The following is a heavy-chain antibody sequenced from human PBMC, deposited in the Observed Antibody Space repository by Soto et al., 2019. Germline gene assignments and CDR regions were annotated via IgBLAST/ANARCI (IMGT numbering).Heavy chain of an antibody. D-gene: IGHD5-18*01. CDR1: GGTFSSYA. J-gene: IGHJ4*02. CDR2: IIPIFGTA. CDR3: ASRGYSYGSGGGFDY. V-gene: IGHV1-69*12. Sequence: QVQLVQSGAEVKKPGSSVKVSCKASGGTFSSYAISWVRQAPGQGLEWMGGIIPIFGTANYAQKFQGRVTITANESTSTAYMDLISLRSEATAVYYCASRGYSYGSGGGFDYWGQGTLVTVSS.